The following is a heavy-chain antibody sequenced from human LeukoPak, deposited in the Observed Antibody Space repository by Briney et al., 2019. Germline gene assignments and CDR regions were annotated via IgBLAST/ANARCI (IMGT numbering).Heavy chain of an antibody. Sequence: GGSLRLSCAASGFGFNSHGMHWVRQAPGKGLEWVAFIRFDETDKYYIDSVKGRFSISRDNSKNSLFLQMNSLRTVDTALYYCARDQGGYSYGAFDYWGQGTLVTVSP. V-gene: IGHV3-30*02. CDR2: IRFDETDK. D-gene: IGHD5-18*01. CDR1: GFGFNSHG. CDR3: ARDQGGYSYGAFDY. J-gene: IGHJ4*02.